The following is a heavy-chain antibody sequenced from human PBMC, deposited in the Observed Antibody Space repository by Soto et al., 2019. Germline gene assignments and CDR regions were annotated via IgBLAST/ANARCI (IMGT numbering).Heavy chain of an antibody. CDR2: INPSGGAT. D-gene: IGHD6-19*01. CDR1: GYIFTNYY. CDR3: ARGAAVAGGNNCFDP. Sequence: QVQLVQSGAEVKKPGASVKVSCKASGYIFTNYYIHWVRHRQAPGQGLEWLGIINPSGGATTYAQKFQGRVTMTRDTSTSTVSMELRSLRSEDTAVYFCARGAAVAGGNNCFDPWGQGTLVTVSS. J-gene: IGHJ5*02. V-gene: IGHV1-46*01.